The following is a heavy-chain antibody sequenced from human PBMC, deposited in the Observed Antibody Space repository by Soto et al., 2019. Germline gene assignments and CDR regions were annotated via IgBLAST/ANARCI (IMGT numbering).Heavy chain of an antibody. Sequence: VGSLRLSCAASGFTFSSYSMNWVRQAPGKGLEWVSSISSSSSYIYYADSVKGRFTISRDNAKNSLYLQMNSLRAEDTAVYYCASTMVRGVSRRYYYYGMDIWGQGTTVTVSS. CDR3: ASTMVRGVSRRYYYYGMDI. D-gene: IGHD3-10*01. V-gene: IGHV3-21*01. CDR2: ISSSSSYI. CDR1: GFTFSSYS. J-gene: IGHJ6*02.